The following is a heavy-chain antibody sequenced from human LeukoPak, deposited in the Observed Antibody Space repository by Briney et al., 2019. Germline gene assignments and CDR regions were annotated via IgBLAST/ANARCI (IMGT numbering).Heavy chain of an antibody. CDR3: ARHPSSSFDLF. CDR1: GGSFSGYY. V-gene: IGHV4-34*01. CDR2: INHSGST. D-gene: IGHD6-6*01. J-gene: IGHJ4*02. Sequence: PSETLSLTCAVYGGSFSGYYWSWIRQPPGKGLEWIGEINHSGSTNYNPSLKSRVTISLDTSKNQFSLKLSSVTAADTAVYYCARHPSSSFDLFWGQGTLVTVSS.